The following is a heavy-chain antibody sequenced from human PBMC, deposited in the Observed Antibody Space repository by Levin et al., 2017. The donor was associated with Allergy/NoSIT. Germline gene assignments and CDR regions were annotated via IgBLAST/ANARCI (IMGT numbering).Heavy chain of an antibody. CDR1: GGSISSSSYY. J-gene: IGHJ4*02. CDR3: ASFGTARATRYYFDY. V-gene: IGHV4-39*01. D-gene: IGHD5-12*01. Sequence: SETLSLTCTVSGGSISSSSYYWGWIRQPPGKGLEWIGSIYYSGSTYYNPSLKSRVTISVDTSKNQFSLKLSSVTAADTAVYYCASFGTARATRYYFDYWGQGTLVTVSS. CDR2: IYYSGST.